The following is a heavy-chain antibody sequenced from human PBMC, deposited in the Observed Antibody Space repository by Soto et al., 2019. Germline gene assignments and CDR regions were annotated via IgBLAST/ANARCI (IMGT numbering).Heavy chain of an antibody. D-gene: IGHD2-15*01. CDR1: GFAFGNSA. V-gene: IGHV1-58*01. CDR2: IVVGSGST. J-gene: IGHJ3*02. CDR3: AAELYSGGTCCSFDI. Sequence: GASVKVSCKTSGFAFGNSAVQWVRQARGQRLEWMGWIVVGSGSTNYEQRFQKRVTITRDMSTSTVHMELSCLSSEDTAVYYCAAELYSGGTCCSFDIWGQGTMVTVS.